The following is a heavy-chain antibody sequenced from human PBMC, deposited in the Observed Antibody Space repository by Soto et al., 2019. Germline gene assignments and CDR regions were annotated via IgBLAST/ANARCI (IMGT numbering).Heavy chain of an antibody. J-gene: IGHJ4*02. D-gene: IGHD4-17*01. CDR1: GFTFGAHP. CDR3: AKQRTTVATRFDY. V-gene: IGHV3-23*01. CDR2: ISGYGGST. Sequence: EVQLLESGGGLVQPGGSLTVSCAASGFTFGAHPMSWVRLAPGKGLEWVSTISGYGGSTYYPDSLKGRFIISRDNSKNTLSLQLQTLRAEDTASSFWAKQRTTVATRFDYWGQGTLVTVSS.